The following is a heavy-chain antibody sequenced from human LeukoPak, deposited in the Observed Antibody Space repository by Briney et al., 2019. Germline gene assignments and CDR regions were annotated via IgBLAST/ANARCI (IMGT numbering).Heavy chain of an antibody. CDR1: GFIFSYYS. V-gene: IGHV3-21*01. CDR2: INSNSNYM. Sequence: KAGGSLRLSCAASGFIFSYYSMNWVRQAPGKGLEWVSSINSNSNYMSYADSVKGRFTISRDNAKNSLYLQMTSLRAEDTAVYYCARSEIEAFDMWGQGTMVTVSS. J-gene: IGHJ3*02. CDR3: ARSEIEAFDM. D-gene: IGHD3-3*01.